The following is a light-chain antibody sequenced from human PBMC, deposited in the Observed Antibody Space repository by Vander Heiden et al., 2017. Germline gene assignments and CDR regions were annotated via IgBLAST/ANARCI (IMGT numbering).Light chain of an antibody. CDR2: TAS. Sequence: DIQMTQSPSSLSASVGDRVTIICRASQSISNYLNWYQQKPGKAPKLLIYTASSLESGVPSRFSGSGSGTDFSLTISSLQPEDFATFYCQQSYNTPLTFGHGTRVDI. V-gene: IGKV1-39*01. CDR3: QQSYNTPLT. CDR1: QSISNY. J-gene: IGKJ3*01.